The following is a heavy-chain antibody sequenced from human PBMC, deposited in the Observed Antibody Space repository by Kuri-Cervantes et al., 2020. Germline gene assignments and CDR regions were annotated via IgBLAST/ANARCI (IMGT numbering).Heavy chain of an antibody. CDR2: ISSSSSYI. J-gene: IGHJ4*01. D-gene: IGHD3-10*01. CDR3: ARGIYGSGSY. V-gene: IGHV3-21*01. Sequence: GESLKISCTASGFTVSGNYMSWVRQAPGKGLEWVSSISSSSSYIYYADSVKGRFTISRDNAKNSLYLQMNSLRAEDTAVYYCARGIYGSGSYWGQEPWSPSPQ. CDR1: GFTVSGNY.